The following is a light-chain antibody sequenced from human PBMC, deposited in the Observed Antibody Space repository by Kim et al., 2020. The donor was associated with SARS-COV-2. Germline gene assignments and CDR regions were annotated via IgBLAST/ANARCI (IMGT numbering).Light chain of an antibody. CDR2: HDT. J-gene: IGLJ2*01. Sequence: VSPGQTATITCSGDELGDKYASWYQQKPGQSPVLVIYHDTKRPSGIPERFSGSNSGNTATLTISGTQAMDEADFYCQAWDSSTVVFGGGTKLTVL. CDR3: QAWDSSTVV. CDR1: ELGDKY. V-gene: IGLV3-1*01.